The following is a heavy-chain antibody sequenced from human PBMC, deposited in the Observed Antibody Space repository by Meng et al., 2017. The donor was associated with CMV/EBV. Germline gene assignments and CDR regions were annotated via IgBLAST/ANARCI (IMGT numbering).Heavy chain of an antibody. J-gene: IGHJ6*02. D-gene: IGHD3-16*01. Sequence: SLKISCAASGFTFSSYAMHWIRQAPGKGLEWVAVISYDGSNKYYADSVKGRFTISRDNSKNTLYLQMNSLRAEDTAVYYCARDSFGGFAARNGMDVWGQGTTVTVSS. CDR2: ISYDGSNK. V-gene: IGHV3-30-3*01. CDR1: GFTFSSYA. CDR3: ARDSFGGFAARNGMDV.